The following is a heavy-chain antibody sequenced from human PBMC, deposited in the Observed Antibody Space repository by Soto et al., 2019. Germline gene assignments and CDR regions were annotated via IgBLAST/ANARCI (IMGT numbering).Heavy chain of an antibody. CDR2: IYPGDSDT. V-gene: IGHV5-51*01. Sequence: PGESLKISCKGSGYSFTSYWIGWVRQMPGKGLEWMGIIYPGDSDTRYSPSFQGQVTISADKSISTAYLQWSSLKASDTAMYYCARAGIFDWYKHCFHPWAQGTLLIVS. CDR1: GYSFTSYW. J-gene: IGHJ5*02. D-gene: IGHD3-9*01. CDR3: ARAGIFDWYKHCFHP.